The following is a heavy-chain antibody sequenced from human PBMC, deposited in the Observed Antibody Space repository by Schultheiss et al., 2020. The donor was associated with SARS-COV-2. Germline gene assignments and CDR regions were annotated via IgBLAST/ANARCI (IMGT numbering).Heavy chain of an antibody. J-gene: IGHJ6*02. CDR3: ARKKPSGYDFSVYYYYGMDV. D-gene: IGHD5-12*01. CDR1: GYTFTSYG. V-gene: IGHV1-2*02. CDR2: INPNSGGT. Sequence: ASVKVSCKASGYTFTSYGISWVRQAPGQGLEWMGWINPNSGGTNYAQKFQGRVTMTRDTSISTAYMELRSLRSDDTAVYYCARKKPSGYDFSVYYYYGMDVWGQGTTVTVSS.